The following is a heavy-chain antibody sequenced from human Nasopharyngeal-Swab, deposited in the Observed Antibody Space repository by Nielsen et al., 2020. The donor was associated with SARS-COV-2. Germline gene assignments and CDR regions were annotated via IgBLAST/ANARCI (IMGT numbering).Heavy chain of an antibody. V-gene: IGHV7-4-1*01. CDR3: ARDTWDV. CDR1: GYTFSKYA. J-gene: IGHJ6*02. D-gene: IGHD2/OR15-2a*01. Sequence: ASVKVSCKASGYTFSKYAINWVRQAPGQGLEWMGWINTNAGTATYVQGFTGRFVFSLDTSVSTAYLQIDSLRTEDSAVFYCARDTWDVWGQGTTVTVS. CDR2: INTNAGTA.